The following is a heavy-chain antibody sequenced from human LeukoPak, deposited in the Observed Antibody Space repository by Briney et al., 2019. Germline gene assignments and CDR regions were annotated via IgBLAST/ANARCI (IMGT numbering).Heavy chain of an antibody. D-gene: IGHD3-22*01. Sequence: ASVKVSCKASGYTFTSYYMNWVRQAPGQGLEWMGIINPSGGSTSYAQKFQGRVTMTEDTSTDTAYMELSSLRSEDTAVYYCATDRPRYHYYDSSGYYNWGQGTLVTVSS. J-gene: IGHJ4*02. V-gene: IGHV1-46*01. CDR2: INPSGGST. CDR3: ATDRPRYHYYDSSGYYN. CDR1: GYTFTSYY.